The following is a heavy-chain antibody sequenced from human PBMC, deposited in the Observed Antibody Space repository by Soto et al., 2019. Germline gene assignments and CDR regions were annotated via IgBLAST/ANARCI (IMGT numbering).Heavy chain of an antibody. J-gene: IGHJ3*02. Sequence: ASVKVSCKASGYTFTSYGISWVRQAPGQGLEWMGWISAYNGNTNYAQKLQGRVTMTTDTSTSTAYMELRSLRSEDTAVYYCARMYSSGWPLGGDAFDIWGQGTTVPV. CDR1: GYTFTSYG. D-gene: IGHD6-19*01. V-gene: IGHV1-18*04. CDR2: ISAYNGNT. CDR3: ARMYSSGWPLGGDAFDI.